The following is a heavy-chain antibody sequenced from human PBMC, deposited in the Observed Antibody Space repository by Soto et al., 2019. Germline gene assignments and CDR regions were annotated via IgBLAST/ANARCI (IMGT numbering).Heavy chain of an antibody. CDR3: ADRFIAAAGNY. CDR1: GGSFSGYY. CDR2: INHSGST. Sequence: ASETLSLTCAVYGGSFSGYYWSWIRQPPGKGLEWIGEINHSGSTNYNPSLKSRVTISVDTSKNQFSLKLSSVTAADTAVYYCADRFIAAAGNYWGQGTLVTVSS. V-gene: IGHV4-34*01. J-gene: IGHJ4*02. D-gene: IGHD6-13*01.